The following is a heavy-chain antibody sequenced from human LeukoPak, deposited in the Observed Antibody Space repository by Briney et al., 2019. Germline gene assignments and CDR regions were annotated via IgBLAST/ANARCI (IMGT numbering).Heavy chain of an antibody. J-gene: IGHJ4*02. D-gene: IGHD3-22*01. CDR2: IRYDGSNK. Sequence: PGGSLRLSCAASGFTFSSYGMHWVRQAPGKGLEWVAFIRYDGSNKCYADSVKGRFTISRDNSKNTLYLQMNSLRAEDTAVYYCAKDQDYYDSSGPTDIDYWGQGTLVTVSS. CDR3: AKDQDYYDSSGPTDIDY. CDR1: GFTFSSYG. V-gene: IGHV3-30*02.